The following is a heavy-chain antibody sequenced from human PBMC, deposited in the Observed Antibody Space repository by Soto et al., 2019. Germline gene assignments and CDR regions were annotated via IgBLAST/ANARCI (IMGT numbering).Heavy chain of an antibody. D-gene: IGHD3-3*01. J-gene: IGHJ6*02. CDR3: ARGPLRFLEWLLFSVGYYYYGMDV. Sequence: SVKVSCKASGGTFSSYAISWVRQAPGQGLEWMGGIIPIFGTSNYAQKFQGRVTITADESTSTAYMELSSLRSEDTAVYYCARGPLRFLEWLLFSVGYYYYGMDVWGQGTTVTVSS. CDR2: IIPIFGTS. CDR1: GGTFSSYA. V-gene: IGHV1-69*01.